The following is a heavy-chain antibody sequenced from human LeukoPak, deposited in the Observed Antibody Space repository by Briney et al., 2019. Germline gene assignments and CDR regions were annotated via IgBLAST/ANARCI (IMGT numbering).Heavy chain of an antibody. V-gene: IGHV4-59*12. Sequence: PSETLSLTCTVSGGSISSYYWSWIRQPPGKGLEWIGSLYQSGNIYYNPSLKSRVTISPDMSKNQFSLTLSSVTAADTAVYYCARDGYNYGLDRFDYWGHGTLVTVSS. J-gene: IGHJ4*01. D-gene: IGHD5-18*01. CDR1: GGSISSYY. CDR3: ARDGYNYGLDRFDY. CDR2: LYQSGNI.